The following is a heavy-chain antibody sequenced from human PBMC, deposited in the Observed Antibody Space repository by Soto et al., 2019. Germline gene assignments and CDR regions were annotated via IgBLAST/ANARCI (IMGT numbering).Heavy chain of an antibody. D-gene: IGHD3-10*01. J-gene: IGHJ2*01. V-gene: IGHV3-21*01. CDR2: ISSSSSYI. CDR3: ARNVVRGVIISLWYFDL. CDR1: GFTFSSYS. Sequence: EVQLVESGGGLVKPGGSLRLSCAASGFTFSSYSMNWVRQAPGKGLEWVSSISSSSSYIYYADSVKGRFTISRDNAKNSLYLKMNSLRAEDTAVYYCARNVVRGVIISLWYFDLWGRGTLVTVSS.